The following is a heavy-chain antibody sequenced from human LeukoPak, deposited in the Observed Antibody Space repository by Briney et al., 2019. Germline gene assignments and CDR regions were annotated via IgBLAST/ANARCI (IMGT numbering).Heavy chain of an antibody. CDR2: ISYDGSNK. V-gene: IGHV3-30-3*01. CDR1: GFTFSSYA. Sequence: PGRSLRLSCAASGFTFSSYAMHWVRQAPGKGLEWVAVISYDGSNKYYADSVKGRFTISRDNSKNTLYLQMNSLRAEDTAVYYCAREPNFDWLSRFDGWGQVTLVTASS. J-gene: IGHJ4*02. D-gene: IGHD3-9*01. CDR3: AREPNFDWLSRFDG.